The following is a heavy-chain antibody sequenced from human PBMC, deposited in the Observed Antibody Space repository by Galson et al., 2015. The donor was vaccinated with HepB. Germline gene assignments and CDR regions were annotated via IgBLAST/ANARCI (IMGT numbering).Heavy chain of an antibody. CDR2: INAGNGNT. D-gene: IGHD6-13*01. CDR1: GYTFTSYA. V-gene: IGHV1-3*01. J-gene: IGHJ4*02. CDR3: ARRYSSSWFVY. Sequence: QSGAEVKKPGASVKVSCKASGYTFTSYAMHWVRQAPGQRLEWMGWINAGNGNTKYSQKFQGRVTINRDTSASTAYMELSSLRSEDTAVYYCARRYSSSWFVYWGQGTLVTVSS.